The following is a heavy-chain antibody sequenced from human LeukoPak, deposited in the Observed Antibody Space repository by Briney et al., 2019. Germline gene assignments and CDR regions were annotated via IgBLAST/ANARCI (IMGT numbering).Heavy chain of an antibody. D-gene: IGHD5-18*01. CDR3: AGSSGYSYGYIDY. V-gene: IGHV3-11*04. CDR2: ISSSGSTI. CDR1: GFTFSDYY. J-gene: IGHJ4*02. Sequence: GGSLRLSCAASGFTFSDYYMSWIRQAPGKGLEWVSYISSSGSTIYYADSVKRRFTISRDNAKNSLYLQMNSLRAEDTAVYYCAGSSGYSYGYIDYWGQGTLVTVSS.